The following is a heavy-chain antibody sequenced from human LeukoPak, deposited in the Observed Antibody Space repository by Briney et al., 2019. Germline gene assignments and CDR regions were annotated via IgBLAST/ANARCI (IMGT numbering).Heavy chain of an antibody. Sequence: PGGSLRLSCAASGFTFSSYGMHWVRQAPGKGLEWVAVIWYDGSNKYYADSVKGRFTISRDNSKNTLYLQMNSLRAEDTAVYYCARETPVQYSSSWYPYYYYYYGMDVWGQGTTVTVSS. CDR2: IWYDGSNK. CDR3: ARETPVQYSSSWYPYYYYYYGMDV. D-gene: IGHD6-13*01. V-gene: IGHV3-33*01. J-gene: IGHJ6*02. CDR1: GFTFSSYG.